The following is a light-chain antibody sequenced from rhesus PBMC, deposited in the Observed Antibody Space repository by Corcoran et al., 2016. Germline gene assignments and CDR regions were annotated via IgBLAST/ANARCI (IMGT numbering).Light chain of an antibody. CDR3: QQYNDLLT. CDR2: SAS. V-gene: IGKV3-40*01. Sequence: EIVMTQSPATLSLSPGETATLSVRASESVGSYLAWYQQKPGQAPKLLVHSASFRATGIPDRFSVSGSRTDFTPTISSLEPEDVGVYHCQQYNDLLTFGGGTKVEIK. J-gene: IGKJ4*01. CDR1: ESVGSY.